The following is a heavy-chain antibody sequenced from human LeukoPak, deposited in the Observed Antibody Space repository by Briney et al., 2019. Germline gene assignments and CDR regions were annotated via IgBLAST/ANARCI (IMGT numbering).Heavy chain of an antibody. D-gene: IGHD2-21*02. CDR1: GYTFTGYY. J-gene: IGHJ4*02. CDR3: ARVRSKVTPDY. CDR2: INPNSGGP. Sequence: ASVKVSCKASGYTFTGYYMHWVRQAPGQGLEWMGWINPNSGGPNYAQKFQGRVTMTRDTSISTAYMELSRLRSDDTAVYYCARVRSKVTPDYWGQGTLVTVSS. V-gene: IGHV1-2*02.